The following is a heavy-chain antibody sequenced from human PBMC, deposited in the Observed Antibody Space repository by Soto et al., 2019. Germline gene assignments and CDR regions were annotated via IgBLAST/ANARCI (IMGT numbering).Heavy chain of an antibody. CDR3: ARALNEYSNYALDY. Sequence: SETLSLTCTVSGGYISSGGYYWSWIRQHPGKGLEWIGYIYYSGSTNYNPSLKSRVTISVDTSKNQFSLKLSSVTAADTAVYYCARALNEYSNYALDYWGQGTLVTVSS. CDR2: IYYSGST. CDR1: GGYISSGGYY. V-gene: IGHV4-61*08. D-gene: IGHD4-4*01. J-gene: IGHJ4*02.